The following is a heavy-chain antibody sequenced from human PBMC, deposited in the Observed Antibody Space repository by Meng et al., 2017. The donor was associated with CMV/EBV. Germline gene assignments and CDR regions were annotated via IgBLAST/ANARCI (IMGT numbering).Heavy chain of an antibody. Sequence: QVQLLQSGAEVTKPWSSLKVSCKASGGTFSSYAISWVRQAPGQGLEWMGGIIPIFGTANYAQKFQGRVTITADESTSTAYMELSSLRSEDTAVYYCARMPRDGYNYIDYWGQGTLVTVSS. CDR1: GGTFSSYA. V-gene: IGHV1-69*12. CDR2: IIPIFGTA. CDR3: ARMPRDGYNYIDY. D-gene: IGHD5-24*01. J-gene: IGHJ4*02.